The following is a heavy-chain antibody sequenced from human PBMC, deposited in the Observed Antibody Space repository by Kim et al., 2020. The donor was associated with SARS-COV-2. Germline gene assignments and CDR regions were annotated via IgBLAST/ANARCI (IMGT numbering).Heavy chain of an antibody. CDR3: VKDMGAGSVVTAIPSFDY. CDR2: ISWNSGSL. CDR1: GFTFGDYA. D-gene: IGHD2-21*02. J-gene: IGHJ4*02. V-gene: IGHV3-9*01. Sequence: GGSLRLSCAASGFTFGDYAMHWVRQAPGKGLEWVSGISWNSGSLGYADSVRGRFTISRANAKNSLYLQMNSLRAEDTALYYCVKDMGAGSVVTAIPSFDYWGQGTLVTGSS.